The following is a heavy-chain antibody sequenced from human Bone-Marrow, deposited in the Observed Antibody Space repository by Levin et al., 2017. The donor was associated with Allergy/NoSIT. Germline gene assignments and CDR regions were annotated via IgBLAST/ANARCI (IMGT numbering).Heavy chain of an antibody. CDR1: GYTFTSYD. CDR2: MNPNSGNT. J-gene: IGHJ4*02. D-gene: IGHD6-13*01. Sequence: GESLKISCKASGYTFTSYDINWVRQATGQGLEWMGWMNPNSGNTGYAQKFQGRVTMTRNTSISTAYMELSSLRSEDTAVYYCARGSYSSSWYLIDYWGQGTLVTVSS. CDR3: ARGSYSSSWYLIDY. V-gene: IGHV1-8*01.